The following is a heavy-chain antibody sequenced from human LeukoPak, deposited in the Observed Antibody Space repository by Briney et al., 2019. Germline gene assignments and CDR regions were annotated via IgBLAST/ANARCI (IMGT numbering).Heavy chain of an antibody. V-gene: IGHV4-31*03. CDR3: ARERGGGGTNSFDY. CDR2: IYYSGST. CDR1: GDSISKAAYY. J-gene: IGHJ4*02. Sequence: SETLSLTCTVSGDSISKAAYYWNWIRQHPVKGLEWIGYIYYSGSTYYNPSLKSRVTISVDTSKNQFYLKLSSVTAADTAVYYCARERGGGGTNSFDYWGQGTLVTVSS. D-gene: IGHD3-16*01.